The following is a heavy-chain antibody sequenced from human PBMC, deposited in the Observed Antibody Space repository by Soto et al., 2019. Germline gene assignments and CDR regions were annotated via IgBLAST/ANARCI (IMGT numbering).Heavy chain of an antibody. V-gene: IGHV4-30-4*01. CDR1: GGPIKSGDYS. CDR3: ARAGVSYGHLLF. CDR2: IFSSGTT. J-gene: IGHJ4*02. D-gene: IGHD3-10*01. Sequence: SETLSLTCNVTGGPIKSGDYSWNWLRQPPGKALEWIGYIFSSGTTNYSPSLKSRVAISIDTSKNQFSLSLTSGTAADTAVYYCARAGVSYGHLLFWGQGSRVTVSS.